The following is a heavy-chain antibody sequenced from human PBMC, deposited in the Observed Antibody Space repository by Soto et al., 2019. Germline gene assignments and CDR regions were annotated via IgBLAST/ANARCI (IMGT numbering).Heavy chain of an antibody. Sequence: SVKVSCKASGGTFSSYTISWVRQAPGQGLEWMGRIIPILGIANYAQKFQGRVTITADKSTSTAYMELSSLRSEDTAVYYCALEFLNQGGNWIDPWGQGTLVTVSS. J-gene: IGHJ5*02. D-gene: IGHD3-3*01. V-gene: IGHV1-69*02. CDR2: IIPILGIA. CDR1: GGTFSSYT. CDR3: ALEFLNQGGNWIDP.